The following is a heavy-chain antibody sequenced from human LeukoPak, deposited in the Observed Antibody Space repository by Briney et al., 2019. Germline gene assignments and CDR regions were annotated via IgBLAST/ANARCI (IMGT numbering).Heavy chain of an antibody. CDR3: ARLSSHYGDYKVDP. CDR2: INPSGGST. CDR1: GYTFTSYY. Sequence: ASVKVSCKASGYTFTSYYMHWVRQAPGQGLEWMGIINPSGGSTSYAQKFQGRVTMTRDMSTSTLYMELRSLRSEDRAVYYCARLSSHYGDYKVDPWGQGTLVTVSS. J-gene: IGHJ5*02. D-gene: IGHD4-17*01. V-gene: IGHV1-46*01.